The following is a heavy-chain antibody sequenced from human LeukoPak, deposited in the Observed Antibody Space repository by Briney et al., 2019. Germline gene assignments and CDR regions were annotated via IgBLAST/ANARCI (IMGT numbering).Heavy chain of an antibody. CDR1: GGSISSTTYY. CDR3: ARARSSGYPDY. CDR2: INYSGST. V-gene: IGHV4-39*07. Sequence: TSETLSLTCTVSGGSISSTTYYWVWIRQPPGKGLDWIGSINYSGSTYYNPSLKSRVTISVDTSKNQFSLKLSSVTAADTAVYYCARARSSGYPDYWGQGTLVTVSS. D-gene: IGHD3-22*01. J-gene: IGHJ4*02.